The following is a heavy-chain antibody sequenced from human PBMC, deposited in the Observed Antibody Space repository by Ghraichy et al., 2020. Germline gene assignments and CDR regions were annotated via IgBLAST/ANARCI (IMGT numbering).Heavy chain of an antibody. V-gene: IGHV3-7*01. CDR2: IKGDGSEK. CDR3: AKGNYFYYA. D-gene: IGHD2/OR15-2a*01. J-gene: IGHJ4*02. Sequence: GGSLRLSCAGSGFTLSGFWMHWVRQSPGKGLEWVARIKGDGSEKWYVESVRGRFTISRDNARNSLYLQMSSLRAEDTAVYYCAKGNYFYYARGQGTLVTVAS. CDR1: GFTLSGFW.